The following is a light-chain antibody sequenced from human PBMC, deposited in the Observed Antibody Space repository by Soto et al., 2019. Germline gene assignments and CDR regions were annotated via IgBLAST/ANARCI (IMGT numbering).Light chain of an antibody. CDR2: DAS. CDR3: QQFNSYLVT. Sequence: AIQLTQSPSSLSASVGDRVTITCRASQGISSALAWYQQKPGKAPKLLIYDASSLESGVPSRFSGSGSGTDFTLHISSLQPEDFATYYCQQFNSYLVTFGQGTRLEIK. J-gene: IGKJ5*01. V-gene: IGKV1-13*02. CDR1: QGISSA.